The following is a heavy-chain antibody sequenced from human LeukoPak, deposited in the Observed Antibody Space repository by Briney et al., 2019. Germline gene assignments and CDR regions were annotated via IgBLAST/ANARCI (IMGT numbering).Heavy chain of an antibody. J-gene: IGHJ4*02. D-gene: IGHD3-16*02. CDR1: GFTFSSYW. CDR2: IKQDGSEK. V-gene: IGHV3-7*01. CDR3: ARDQDDYVWGSYRQPNKYFDS. Sequence: GGSLRLSCAASGFTFSSYWMSWVSQAPGKGLEWVANIKQDGSEKYYVDSVKGRFTISRDNAKNSLYLQMNSLRAEDTAVYYCARDQDDYVWGSYRQPNKYFDSWGQGTLVTVSS.